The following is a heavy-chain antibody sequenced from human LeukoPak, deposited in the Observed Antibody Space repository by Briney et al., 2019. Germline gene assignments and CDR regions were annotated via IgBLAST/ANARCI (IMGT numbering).Heavy chain of an antibody. J-gene: IGHJ3*02. CDR2: IYPGDSDT. CDR1: GYSFTSYW. CDR3: ARRGFLGDYLYGFDI. D-gene: IGHD4-17*01. V-gene: IGHV5-51*01. Sequence: GESLKISCKGSGYSFTSYWIGWVRQMPGKGLEWMGIIYPGDSDTRYSPSFQGQVTISADKSISTAYLQWSSLKASDTAMYYCARRGFLGDYLYGFDIWGQGTMVTVSS.